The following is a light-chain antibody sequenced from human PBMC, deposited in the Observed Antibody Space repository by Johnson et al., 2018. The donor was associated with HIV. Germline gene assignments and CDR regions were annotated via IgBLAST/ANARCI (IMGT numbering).Light chain of an antibody. CDR1: SSNIGRNY. Sequence: QLVLTQPPSVSAAPGQKVTISCSGSSSNIGRNYVSWYQQLPGTAPKLLIYQNTWRPSWIPDRFSGSKSGTSATLGITGLQTGDDADYYCGTWNSSLSGGPYVFGTGTKVTAL. V-gene: IGLV1-51*02. J-gene: IGLJ1*01. CDR2: QNT. CDR3: GTWNSSLSGGPYV.